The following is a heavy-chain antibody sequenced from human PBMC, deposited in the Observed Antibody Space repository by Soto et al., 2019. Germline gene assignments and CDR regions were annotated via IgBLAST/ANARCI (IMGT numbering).Heavy chain of an antibody. Sequence: SETLSLTCAVYGGSVNGYYWNWIRQPPGKGLVWIGEINHTGGTHYNPSLKSRVTMSVDTSKNQFSLGLSSVTAADTAIYYCATRITVFGLLIPPFDPWGQGTQVTVSS. V-gene: IGHV4-34*01. CDR2: INHTGGT. J-gene: IGHJ5*02. CDR1: GGSVNGYY. D-gene: IGHD3-3*01. CDR3: ATRITVFGLLIPPFDP.